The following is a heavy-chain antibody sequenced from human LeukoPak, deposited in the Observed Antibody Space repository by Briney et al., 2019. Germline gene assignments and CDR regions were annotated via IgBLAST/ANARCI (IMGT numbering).Heavy chain of an antibody. J-gene: IGHJ5*02. CDR3: TTDSYVTPRTRVFKWFDP. CDR2: IKRKTDDGTT. CDR1: GFTFSNAW. Sequence: GGSLRLSCTASGFTFSNAWMSWVRQAPGKGLEWVGRIKRKTDDGTTDYAIPVKGRLAISRDDSKNTLYLQMNSLKTEDTAMYYCTTDSYVTPRTRVFKWFDPWGQGTLVTVSS. V-gene: IGHV3-15*01. D-gene: IGHD4-23*01.